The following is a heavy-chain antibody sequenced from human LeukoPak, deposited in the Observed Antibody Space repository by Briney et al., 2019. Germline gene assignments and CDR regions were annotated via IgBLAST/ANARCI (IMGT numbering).Heavy chain of an antibody. CDR2: TYFRSGWYY. CDR1: GDSFSSNIVA. Sequence: SQTLSLTCAISGDSFSSNIVAWIWLSPSPSRGLDWLGRTYFRSGWYYDYALSVRSRITINPDTSKNQCSLQLNSVTPEDTAVYYCARDVSWRIDYWGQGTLVTVSS. J-gene: IGHJ4*02. CDR3: ARDVSWRIDY. D-gene: IGHD6-13*01. V-gene: IGHV6-1*01.